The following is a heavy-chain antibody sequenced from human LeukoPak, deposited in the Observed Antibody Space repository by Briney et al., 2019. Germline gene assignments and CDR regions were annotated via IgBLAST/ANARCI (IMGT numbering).Heavy chain of an antibody. CDR3: ARGDCSGGSCYYENYFDY. D-gene: IGHD2-15*01. CDR1: GGSFSGYY. Sequence: SETLSLTCAVYGGSFSGYYWSWIRQPPGKGLEWIGEINHSGSTNYNPSLKSRVTMSVDTSKNQFSLKLSSVTAADTAVYYCARGDCSGGSCYYENYFDYWGQGTLVTVSS. CDR2: INHSGST. V-gene: IGHV4-34*01. J-gene: IGHJ4*02.